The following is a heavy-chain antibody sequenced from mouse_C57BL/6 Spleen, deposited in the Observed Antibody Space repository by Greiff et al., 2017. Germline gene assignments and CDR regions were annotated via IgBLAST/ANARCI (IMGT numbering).Heavy chain of an antibody. Sequence: QVQLQQPGAELVRPGSSVKLSCKASGYTFTSYWMHWVKQRPIQGLEWIGNIDPSDSETHYNQKFKDKATLTVDKSSSTAYMQLSSLTSEDSAVYNCARRYSNSYFDYWGQGTTLTVSS. CDR1: GYTFTSYW. CDR3: ARRYSNSYFDY. CDR2: IDPSDSET. D-gene: IGHD2-5*01. V-gene: IGHV1-52*01. J-gene: IGHJ2*01.